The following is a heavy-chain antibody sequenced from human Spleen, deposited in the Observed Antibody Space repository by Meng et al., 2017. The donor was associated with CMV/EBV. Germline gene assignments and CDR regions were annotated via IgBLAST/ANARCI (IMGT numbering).Heavy chain of an antibody. CDR2: INHSGST. CDR1: GGSFSGYY. D-gene: IGHD3-3*01. J-gene: IGHJ3*02. Sequence: GSLRLSCAVYGGSFSGYYWSWIRQPPGKGLEWIGEINHSGSTNYNPSLKSRVIMSVDTSKNQLSLKLTSVTAADTAMYYCARTKYYTFWTGYYPLLDALDIWGQGTMVTVSS. V-gene: IGHV4-34*01. CDR3: ARTKYYTFWTGYYPLLDALDI.